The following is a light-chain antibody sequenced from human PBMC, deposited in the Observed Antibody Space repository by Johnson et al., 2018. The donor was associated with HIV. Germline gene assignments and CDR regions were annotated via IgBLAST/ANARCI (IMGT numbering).Light chain of an antibody. CDR1: SSNIGNNY. Sequence: QSVLTQPPSVSAASGQKVTISCSGSSSNIGNNYVSWYQQLPGTAPKLLIYENNKRPSGIPDRLSGSKSGTSATLGITGLQTGDEADYYCGTWDSSLGGVFGAATKVAVL. V-gene: IGLV1-51*02. J-gene: IGLJ1*01. CDR3: GTWDSSLGGV. CDR2: ENN.